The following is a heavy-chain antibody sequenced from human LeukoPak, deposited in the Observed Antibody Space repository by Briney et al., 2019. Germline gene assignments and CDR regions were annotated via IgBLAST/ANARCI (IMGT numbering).Heavy chain of an antibody. J-gene: IGHJ4*02. CDR2: INPSGRT. Sequence: NASETLSLTCGVYSGSLRDKYWSWIRQPPGKGLEWIGEINPSGRTNYNPSLKSRVTMSIDTSKNQFSLKLSSVTAADTAVYYCARLSGYHFDYWGQGALVTVSS. V-gene: IGHV4-34*01. CDR3: ARLSGYHFDY. D-gene: IGHD5-12*01. CDR1: SGSLRDKY.